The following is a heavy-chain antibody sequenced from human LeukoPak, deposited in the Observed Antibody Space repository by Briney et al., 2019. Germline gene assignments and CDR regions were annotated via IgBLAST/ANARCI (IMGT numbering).Heavy chain of an antibody. CDR2: TNPNSGHT. V-gene: IGHV1-8*03. D-gene: IGHD6-19*01. CDR3: ARVAGSIDY. J-gene: IGHJ4*02. CDR1: GYTFTTYD. Sequence: ASVKVSCKASGYTFTTYDINWVRQATGQGLEWMGRTNPNSGHTGYAQKFQGRLTITRDTSISTAYMELSSLRSEDTAVYYCARVAGSIDYWGQGTLVTVSS.